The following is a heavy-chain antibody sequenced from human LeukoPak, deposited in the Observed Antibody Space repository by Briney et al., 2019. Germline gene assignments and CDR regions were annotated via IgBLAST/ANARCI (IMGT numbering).Heavy chain of an antibody. V-gene: IGHV4-59*08. CDR3: ARHSSYYYGSGSYYFDY. D-gene: IGHD3-10*01. CDR2: THYSGST. Sequence: SETLSLTCAVSGGSISSYYWSWIRQPPGKGLEWIGYTHYSGSTNNNPSLKSRVTISVDTSKNQFSLKLSSVTAADTAVYYCARHSSYYYGSGSYYFDYWGQGTLVTVSS. J-gene: IGHJ4*02. CDR1: GGSISSYY.